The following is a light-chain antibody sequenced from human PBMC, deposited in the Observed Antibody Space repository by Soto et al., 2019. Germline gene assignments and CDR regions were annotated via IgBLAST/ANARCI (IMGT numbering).Light chain of an antibody. Sequence: EIVMTQSPATLSVSPGERATLSCRASQSVSSNLAWYQQKPGQAPRLLIYGASTRATGIPARFSGSGSGTAVTLTLSSRQSEDFAVYYCQQYNNWPTWTFGQGTKVEIK. CDR1: QSVSSN. CDR2: GAS. J-gene: IGKJ1*01. CDR3: QQYNNWPTWT. V-gene: IGKV3-15*01.